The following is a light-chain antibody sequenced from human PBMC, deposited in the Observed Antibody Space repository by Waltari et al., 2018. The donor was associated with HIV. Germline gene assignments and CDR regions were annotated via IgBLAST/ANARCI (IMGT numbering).Light chain of an antibody. V-gene: IGLV2-23*02. Sequence: QSALTQPAAVSGSPGQSITISCTGTSSDVGGYNDVSWYQQHPGKAPKLMIYDVSKRPSGVSNRFSGSKSGNTASLTISGLQAEDEADYYCCSYAGSSTYYVFGTGTKVTVL. CDR2: DVS. CDR1: SSDVGGYND. CDR3: CSYAGSSTYYV. J-gene: IGLJ1*01.